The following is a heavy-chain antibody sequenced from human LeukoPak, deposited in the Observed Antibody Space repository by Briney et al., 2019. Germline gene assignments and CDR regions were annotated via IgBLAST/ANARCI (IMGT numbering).Heavy chain of an antibody. CDR1: GFSFSTHW. V-gene: IGHV3-7*01. CDR2: IKYDGSEK. CDR3: ASGFLDDFWSGHF. D-gene: IGHD3-3*01. Sequence: GGSLRLSCAASGFSFSTHWMSWVRLAPGKGPEWVTNIKYDGSEKYYVDSVKGRFTISRDNAKTSLYLHMNSLRAEDTAVYYCASGFLDDFWSGHFWGQGTLVTVSS. J-gene: IGHJ4*02.